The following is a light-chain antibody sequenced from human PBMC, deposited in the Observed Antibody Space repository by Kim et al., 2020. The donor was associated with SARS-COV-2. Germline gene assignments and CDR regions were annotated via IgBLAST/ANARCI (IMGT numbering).Light chain of an antibody. Sequence: DIVLTQSPATLSLSPGERATLSCRASQSVSNSLAWYQQKPGQAPRLLIYDTSNRATGIPARFSGSGSGTDFTLTISSLEPEDFAVYYCQQCYSWPRTFGQGTKVDIK. CDR1: QSVSNS. J-gene: IGKJ1*01. CDR2: DTS. CDR3: QQCYSWPRT. V-gene: IGKV3-11*01.